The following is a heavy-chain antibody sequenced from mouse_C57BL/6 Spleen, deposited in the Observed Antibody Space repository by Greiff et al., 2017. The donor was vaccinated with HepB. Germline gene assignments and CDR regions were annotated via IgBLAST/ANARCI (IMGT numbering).Heavy chain of an antibody. Sequence: QVQLQQPGAELVTPGASVKVSCTASGYTFTSYWMHWVKQRPGQGLEWIGRIHPSDSDTNYNQKFKGKATLTVDKSSSPAYMQLSSLTSEDSAGYDCAIGGALTEGYWGQGTTLTVSS. CDR1: GYTFTSYW. D-gene: IGHD3-1*01. CDR3: AIGGALTEGY. V-gene: IGHV1-74*01. CDR2: IHPSDSDT. J-gene: IGHJ2*01.